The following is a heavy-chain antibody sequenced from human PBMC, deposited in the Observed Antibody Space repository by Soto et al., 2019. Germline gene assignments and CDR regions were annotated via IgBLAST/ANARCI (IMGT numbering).Heavy chain of an antibody. CDR3: TTYPRSRKYDY. CDR2: IKSNSDGVTT. V-gene: IGHV3-15*01. Sequence: PWGALLVSCASSVFTFGDAWMSWVRQAPGKGLEWVGRIKSNSDGVTTDYAAPVKGRFTISRDDSKNTMYLQMNSLKTEDTAVYYCTTYPRSRKYDYWGQGTLVTVS. J-gene: IGHJ4*02. CDR1: VFTFGDAW.